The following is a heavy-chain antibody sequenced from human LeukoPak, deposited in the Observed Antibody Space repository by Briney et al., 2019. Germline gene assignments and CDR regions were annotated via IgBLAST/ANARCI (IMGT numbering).Heavy chain of an antibody. Sequence: PGGPLRLSCAASGFTFSSYGMHWVRQAPGKGLEWVAVISYDGSNKYYADSVKGRFTISRDNSKNTLYLQMNSLRAEDTAVYYCAKDPSYSGYVNYFDYWGQGTLVTVSS. CDR2: ISYDGSNK. CDR3: AKDPSYSGYVNYFDY. J-gene: IGHJ4*02. CDR1: GFTFSSYG. V-gene: IGHV3-30*18. D-gene: IGHD5-12*01.